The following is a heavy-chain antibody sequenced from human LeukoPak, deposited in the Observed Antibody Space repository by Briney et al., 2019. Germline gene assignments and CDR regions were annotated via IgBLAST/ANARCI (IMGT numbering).Heavy chain of an antibody. Sequence: GGSLRLSCAASGFTFSSYWMHWVRQAPGKGLVWVSRINSDGSSTSYADSVKGRFTISRDNAKNTLYLQMNSLRAEDTAVYYCTRGYSPTIPLYYYYGMDVWGKGTTVTVSS. CDR2: INSDGSST. CDR3: TRGYSPTIPLYYYYGMDV. J-gene: IGHJ6*04. D-gene: IGHD1-26*01. V-gene: IGHV3-74*01. CDR1: GFTFSSYW.